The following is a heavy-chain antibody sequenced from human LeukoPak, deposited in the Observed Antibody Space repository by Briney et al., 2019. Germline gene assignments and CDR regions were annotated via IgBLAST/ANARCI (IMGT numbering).Heavy chain of an antibody. CDR2: IYYSGST. Sequence: SETLSLTCTVSGGSISSYYWSWIRQPPGKGLEWIGYIYYSGSTNYNPSLKNRVTISVDTSKNQFSLKLSSVTAADTAVYYCAREAPYSSSWSIFDYWGQGTLVTVSS. D-gene: IGHD6-13*01. CDR3: AREAPYSSSWSIFDY. CDR1: GGSISSYY. J-gene: IGHJ4*02. V-gene: IGHV4-59*01.